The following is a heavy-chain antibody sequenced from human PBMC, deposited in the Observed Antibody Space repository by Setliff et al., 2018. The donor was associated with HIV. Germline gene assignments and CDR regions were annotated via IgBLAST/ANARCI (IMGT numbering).Heavy chain of an antibody. CDR3: TTIVGFCSSTRCYSDY. CDR2: IKQDGSEI. D-gene: IGHD2-2*01. Sequence: SLRLSCAASGFTLNRYWMSWVRQAPGKGLEWVANIKQDGSEIHYVDSVKGRFTISRDDSKNTLYLQMNSLKTEDTAVYYCTTIVGFCSSTRCYSDYWGQGTLVTVSS. V-gene: IGHV3-7*05. CDR1: GFTLNRYW. J-gene: IGHJ4*02.